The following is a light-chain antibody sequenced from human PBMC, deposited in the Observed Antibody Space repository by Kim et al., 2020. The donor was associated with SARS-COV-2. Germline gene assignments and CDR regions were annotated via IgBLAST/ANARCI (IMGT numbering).Light chain of an antibody. CDR3: QQANTFPIT. CDR2: AAS. CDR1: QGISSW. Sequence: ASVGDSVTITCRASQGISSWLAWYQQKPGKAPNLLIYAASTLQSGVPSRFSGSGSGTDFTLTISSLQPEDSATYYCQQANTFPITFGQGTRLEIK. V-gene: IGKV1-12*01. J-gene: IGKJ5*01.